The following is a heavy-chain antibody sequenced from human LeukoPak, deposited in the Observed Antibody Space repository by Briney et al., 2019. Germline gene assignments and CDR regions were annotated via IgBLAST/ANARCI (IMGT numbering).Heavy chain of an antibody. CDR1: GFTFRSYE. J-gene: IGHJ4*02. Sequence: GESLGLSCAASGFTFRSYEMNWVRQAPGKGLEWVSYISRSGTTIYYVESVKGRFTISRDNAKNSLYLQMNSLRAEDTAVYYCARDPPPYSSGWHGSVWGQGTLVTVSS. V-gene: IGHV3-48*03. CDR2: ISRSGTTI. D-gene: IGHD6-19*01. CDR3: ARDPPPYSSGWHGSV.